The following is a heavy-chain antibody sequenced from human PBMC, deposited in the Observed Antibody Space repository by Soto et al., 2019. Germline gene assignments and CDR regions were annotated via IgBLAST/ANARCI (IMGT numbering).Heavy chain of an antibody. CDR3: ARMATFGSLNWFDP. D-gene: IGHD3-16*01. Sequence: ASVKFSFKDSVYSFTNNDVSWLRQATGQGLEWMGWMNPGSGDTGYAQEFQGRVTMTRDISTATAYMELSSLRSDDTATYYCARMATFGSLNWFDPWGQGTLVTVYS. J-gene: IGHJ5*02. V-gene: IGHV1-8*01. CDR1: VYSFTNND. CDR2: MNPGSGDT.